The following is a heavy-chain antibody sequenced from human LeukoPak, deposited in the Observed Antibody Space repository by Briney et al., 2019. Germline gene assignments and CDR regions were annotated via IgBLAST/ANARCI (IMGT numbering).Heavy chain of an antibody. D-gene: IGHD3-22*01. CDR2: ISTYNGKR. Sequence: ASVKVSCKASGYTFTSYGIGWVRQAPGQGLEWMGWISTYNGKRNYAQKFQDRVTMTTDTSTSTAYMELRSLRSDHTAICLCAKNYYYDNTGYWGAFDIWGQGTMVTVSS. CDR1: GYTFTSYG. V-gene: IGHV1-18*01. J-gene: IGHJ3*02. CDR3: AKNYYYDNTGYWGAFDI.